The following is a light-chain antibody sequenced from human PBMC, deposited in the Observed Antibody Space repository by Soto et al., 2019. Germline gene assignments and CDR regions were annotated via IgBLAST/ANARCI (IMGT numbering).Light chain of an antibody. CDR1: QSVSSN. CDR3: QQYNKWPPYT. J-gene: IGKJ2*01. V-gene: IGKV3-15*01. CDR2: GAS. Sequence: EIVMTQSPANLSVSPGERATLSCRASQSVSSNLAWYQQKPGQGPRLLIYGASTRSTSIPARFSGSGSGTEYSLTINSQQPEEFVVDYCQQYNKWPPYTFGQGTKLEIK.